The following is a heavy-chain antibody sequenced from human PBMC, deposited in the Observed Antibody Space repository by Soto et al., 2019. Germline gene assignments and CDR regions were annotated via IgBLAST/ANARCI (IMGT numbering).Heavy chain of an antibody. D-gene: IGHD2-8*02. J-gene: IGHJ3*02. V-gene: IGHV4-30-2*01. CDR3: ASSGETGGYLDPAFDI. CDR1: GGSISSGGYS. CDR2: IYHSGST. Sequence: SETLSLTCAVSGGSISSGGYSWSWIRQPPGKGLEWIGYIYHSGSTYYNPSLKSRVTISVDRSKNQFSLKLSSVTAADTAVYYCASSGETGGYLDPAFDIWGQGTMVTVSS.